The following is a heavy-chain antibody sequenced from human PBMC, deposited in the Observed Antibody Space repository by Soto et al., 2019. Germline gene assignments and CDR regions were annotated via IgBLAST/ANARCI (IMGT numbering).Heavy chain of an antibody. CDR2: INQDGGGT. Sequence: VGSLRLSCVGSGCTFIGSFMGWVRQAPGKGLEWVANINQDGGGTYYVDSVEGRFTISRDNAKDSLYLQMNSLRGEDTAVYYCARYFRGSGRYFFDYWGTATLVTAPQ. D-gene: IGHD6-19*01. J-gene: IGHJ4*02. CDR1: GCTFIGSF. CDR3: ARYFRGSGRYFFDY. V-gene: IGHV3-7*03.